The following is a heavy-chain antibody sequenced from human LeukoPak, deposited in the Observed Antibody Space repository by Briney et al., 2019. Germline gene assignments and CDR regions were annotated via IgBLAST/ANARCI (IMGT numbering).Heavy chain of an antibody. V-gene: IGHV4-30-2*05. J-gene: IGHJ4*02. CDR2: IYHSGST. CDR1: GGSISSGGYY. Sequence: TSETLSLTCTVSGGSISSGGYYWSWIRQPPGKGLEWIGYIYHSGSTYYNPSLKSRVTISVDTSKNQFSLKLSSVTTADTAVYYCARVRASFDYWGQGTLVTVSS. CDR3: ARVRASFDY.